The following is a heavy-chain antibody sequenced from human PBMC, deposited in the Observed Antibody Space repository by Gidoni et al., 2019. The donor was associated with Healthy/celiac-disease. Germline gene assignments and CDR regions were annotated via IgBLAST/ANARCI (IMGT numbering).Heavy chain of an antibody. Sequence: QLQLQESGPGLVKPSETLSLTCTVSGGSISSSSYYWGWIRQPPGKGLEWIGSIYYSGSTYYNPSLKSRVTISVDTSKNQFSLKLSSVTAADTAVYYCARQGIYSSGWYGLKNWGQGTLVTVSS. CDR1: GGSISSSSYY. V-gene: IGHV4-39*01. CDR2: IYYSGST. CDR3: ARQGIYSSGWYGLKN. D-gene: IGHD6-19*01. J-gene: IGHJ4*02.